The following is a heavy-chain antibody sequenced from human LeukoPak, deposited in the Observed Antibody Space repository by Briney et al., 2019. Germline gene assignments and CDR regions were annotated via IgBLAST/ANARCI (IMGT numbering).Heavy chain of an antibody. V-gene: IGHV3-30*02. CDR1: GFTFSRNG. J-gene: IGHJ4*02. CDR2: IRKDGSDK. Sequence: GRSLRLSCGASGFTFSRNGMHWVRQVPGKGLEWVTYIRKDGSDKYYADSVKGRFTISRDSSKNMVYLQMNSLRVEDTALYYCAKDSNWAFDYWGQGTLVRVSS. D-gene: IGHD3-16*01. CDR3: AKDSNWAFDY.